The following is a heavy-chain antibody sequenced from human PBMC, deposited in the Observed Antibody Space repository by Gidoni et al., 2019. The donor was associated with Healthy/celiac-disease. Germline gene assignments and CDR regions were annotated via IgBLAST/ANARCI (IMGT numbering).Heavy chain of an antibody. D-gene: IGHD2-15*01. Sequence: EVQLLASGGGLVRPGRSLRPSCDASGFTFRSCALGWVRQAPGKGLEWVSAMSGSGGSTFYADSVKGRFTISRDNSKNTLYLQMNSLRAEDTAVYYCAKERGNIVVVVAALDYWGQGTLVTVSS. V-gene: IGHV3-23*01. CDR1: GFTFRSCA. CDR3: AKERGNIVVVVAALDY. J-gene: IGHJ4*02. CDR2: MSGSGGST.